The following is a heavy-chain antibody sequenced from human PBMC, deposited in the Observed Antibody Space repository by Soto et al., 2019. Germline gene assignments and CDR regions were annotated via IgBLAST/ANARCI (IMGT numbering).Heavy chain of an antibody. Sequence: QVQLVESGGGVVQPGRSLRLSCAASGFTFSSYGMHWVRQAPGKGLEWVAVISYDGSNKYYADSVKGRFTISRDNSKNTLYLQMNSLRAEDTAVYYCAKLDYYRHAFDIWGQGTMVTVSS. J-gene: IGHJ3*02. CDR1: GFTFSSYG. CDR3: AKLDYYRHAFDI. V-gene: IGHV3-30*18. CDR2: ISYDGSNK. D-gene: IGHD3-22*01.